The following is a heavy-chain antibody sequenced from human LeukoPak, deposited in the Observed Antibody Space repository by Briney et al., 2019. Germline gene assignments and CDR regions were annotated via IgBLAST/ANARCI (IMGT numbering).Heavy chain of an antibody. CDR2: INPSGGST. J-gene: IGHJ6*02. CDR3: ATYDPTVVTDYYYGMDV. Sequence: ASVKVSRKASGYTFTSYYMHWVRQAPGQGLEWMGIINPSGGSTSYAQKFQGRVTMTRDTSTSTVYMELSSLRSEDTAVYYCATYDPTVVTDYYYGMDVWGQGTTVTVSS. CDR1: GYTFTSYY. D-gene: IGHD4-23*01. V-gene: IGHV1-46*01.